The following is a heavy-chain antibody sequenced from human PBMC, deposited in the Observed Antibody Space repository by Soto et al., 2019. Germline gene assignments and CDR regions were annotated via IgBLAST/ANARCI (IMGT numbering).Heavy chain of an antibody. V-gene: IGHV3-49*03. CDR1: GFTLADST. CDR2: IRGTPYGGTT. J-gene: IGHJ6*02. Sequence: PGRSLRLSCTTSGFTLADSTMTWLRHAPGRGLEWVGFIRGTPYGGTTEYAASVKGRFSISRDDSKGIAYLQMSNLKTEDTAIYFCTREKWFGVCGQGTTVTVSS. D-gene: IGHD3-10*01. CDR3: TREKWFGV.